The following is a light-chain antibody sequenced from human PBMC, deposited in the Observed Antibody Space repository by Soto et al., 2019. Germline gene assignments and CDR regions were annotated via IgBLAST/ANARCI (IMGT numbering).Light chain of an antibody. CDR2: KVS. V-gene: IGKV1-5*03. J-gene: IGKJ1*01. Sequence: DIHMTQSPATLSASVGDRVTITCRASQTVSPWLAWYQQKPGAAPHLLIYKVSNLESGVPSRFSGSGSGADFTLTINGLQPDDFATYYCQQYNRGVTFGPGPKVEIK. CDR1: QTVSPW. CDR3: QQYNRGVT.